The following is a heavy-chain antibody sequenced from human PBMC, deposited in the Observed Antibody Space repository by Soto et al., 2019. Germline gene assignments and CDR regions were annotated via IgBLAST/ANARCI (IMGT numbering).Heavy chain of an antibody. CDR1: GGSISGYY. V-gene: IGHV4-59*01. CDR2: MYNTGST. Sequence: SETLSLTCTLSGGSISGYYWSWIRQPPGKGLEWIGYMYNTGSTVYNPSFKSRVTISVDTSKNQFSLKLNSVTAADTAVYYCARDLWGYCGTDCYPLDVWGQGTTVTVS. D-gene: IGHD2-21*02. CDR3: ARDLWGYCGTDCYPLDV. J-gene: IGHJ6*02.